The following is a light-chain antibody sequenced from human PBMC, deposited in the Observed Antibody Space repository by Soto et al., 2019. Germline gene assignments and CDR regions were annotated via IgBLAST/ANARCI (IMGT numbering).Light chain of an antibody. CDR1: SSDVGGYNY. V-gene: IGLV2-14*03. J-gene: IGLJ2*01. CDR2: DVA. Sequence: QSALTQPASVSGSPGQSITISCTGTSSDVGGYNYVSWYQQHPGKAPQLIIYDVANRPSGVSNRFSGSKSGNTSSLTISGLQAEDDADDYCSSYTSSSTYVVFGGGTKLTVL. CDR3: SSYTSSSTYVV.